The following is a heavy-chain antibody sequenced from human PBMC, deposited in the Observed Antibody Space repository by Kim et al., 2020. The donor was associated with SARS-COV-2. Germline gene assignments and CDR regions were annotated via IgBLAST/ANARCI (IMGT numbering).Heavy chain of an antibody. CDR3: ARVQYYFDISGYYDY. D-gene: IGHD3-22*01. Sequence: SETLSLTCAVYGGAFTNYYWSWIRQTPGKGLEWIGEINHSGTPNYNPSLKSRVTISIDMSKNQFSLKLSSLTAADTAVYYCARVQYYFDISGYYDYWGQGTLCTVSS. V-gene: IGHV4-34*01. CDR1: GGAFTNYY. CDR2: INHSGTP. J-gene: IGHJ4*02.